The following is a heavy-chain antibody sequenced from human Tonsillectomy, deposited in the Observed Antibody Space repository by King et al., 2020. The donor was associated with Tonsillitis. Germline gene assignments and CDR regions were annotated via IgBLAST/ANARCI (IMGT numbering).Heavy chain of an antibody. CDR3: ATNGVEGSFQNRPYYYYFYMDV. CDR1: GFTFSYYN. V-gene: IGHV3-21*01. J-gene: IGHJ6*03. Sequence: VQLVESGGGLVKPGGSLRLSCAASGFTFSYYNMNWVRQAPGKGLEWVSSISSSSSYIYYADSVKGRFTISRDNAKNSLYLQMNSLRAEDTAVYYCATNGVEGSFQNRPYYYYFYMDVWGKGTTVTVSS. CDR2: ISSSSSYI. D-gene: IGHD1-26*01.